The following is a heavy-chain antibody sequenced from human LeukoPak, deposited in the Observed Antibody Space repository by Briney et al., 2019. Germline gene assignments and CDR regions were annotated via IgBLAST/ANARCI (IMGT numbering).Heavy chain of an antibody. CDR1: GGTFISYA. V-gene: IGHV1-69*13. Sequence: ASVKVSCKASGGTFISYAISWVRQAPGQGLEWMGGIIPIFGTANYAQKFQGRVTITADESTSTAYMELSSLRSEDTAVYYCARGSLDSSGWEPSDYWGQGTLVTVSS. D-gene: IGHD6-19*01. J-gene: IGHJ4*02. CDR3: ARGSLDSSGWEPSDY. CDR2: IIPIFGTA.